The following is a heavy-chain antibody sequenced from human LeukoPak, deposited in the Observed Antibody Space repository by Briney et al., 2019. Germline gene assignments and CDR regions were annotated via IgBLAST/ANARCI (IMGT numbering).Heavy chain of an antibody. V-gene: IGHV4-59*01. Sequence: PSETLSLTCAVYGGSFSGYYWSWIRQPPGKGLEWIGYIYYSGSTNYNPSLKSRVTISVDTSKNQFSLKLSSVTAADTAVYYCARAYNYDLFSYYFDYWGQGTLVTVSS. CDR1: GGSFSGYY. CDR2: IYYSGST. J-gene: IGHJ4*02. D-gene: IGHD3-3*01. CDR3: ARAYNYDLFSYYFDY.